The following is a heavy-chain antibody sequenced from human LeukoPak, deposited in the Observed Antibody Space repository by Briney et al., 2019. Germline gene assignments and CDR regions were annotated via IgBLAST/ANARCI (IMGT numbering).Heavy chain of an antibody. CDR2: ISPSGSNT. D-gene: IGHD3-10*01. J-gene: IGHJ4*02. Sequence: HPGGSLRLSCTGSGFIFGGYTMNWVRQAPGKGLEWLSYISPSGSNTFYADSVKGRFTISRDNAKNSLYLQMNSLRAEDTAVYYCARGKPGYGSGSYYNRRFDYWGQGTLVTVSS. CDR3: ARGKPGYGSGSYYNRRFDY. CDR1: GFIFGGYT. V-gene: IGHV3-48*01.